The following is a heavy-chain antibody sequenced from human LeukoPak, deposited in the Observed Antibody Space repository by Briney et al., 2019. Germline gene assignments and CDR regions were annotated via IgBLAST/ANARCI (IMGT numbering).Heavy chain of an antibody. D-gene: IGHD5-18*01. CDR2: INPSGGST. Sequence: ASVKVSCKASGGTFSSYAISWVRQAPGQGLEWMGMINPSGGSTSYAQKFQGRVTMTRDMSTSTVYMELSSLRSEDTAVYYCARDLRYSYGQEYNWFDPWGQGTLVTVSS. CDR3: ARDLRYSYGQEYNWFDP. J-gene: IGHJ5*02. CDR1: GGTFSSYA. V-gene: IGHV1-46*01.